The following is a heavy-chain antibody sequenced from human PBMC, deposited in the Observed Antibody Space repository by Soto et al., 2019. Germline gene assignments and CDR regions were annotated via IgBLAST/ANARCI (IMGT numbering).Heavy chain of an antibody. CDR3: ARDQPEWFDP. Sequence: QVQLQESGPGLVKPSQTLSLTCTVSGGSISSGGYYWSWIRQHPGKGLEWIGYIYYSGSTYYNPSLQSRVTISVDASKNQLSLQLSSVTAADTAVYNCARDQPEWFDPWGQGTLVTVSS. CDR2: IYYSGST. CDR1: GGSISSGGYY. V-gene: IGHV4-31*03. J-gene: IGHJ5*02.